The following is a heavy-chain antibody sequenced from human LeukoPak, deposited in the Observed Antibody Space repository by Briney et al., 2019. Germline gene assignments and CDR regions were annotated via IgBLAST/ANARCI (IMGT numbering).Heavy chain of an antibody. CDR1: GFTLRIYA. J-gene: IGHJ6*02. V-gene: IGHV3-15*01. Sequence: GGSLRLSCAASGFTLRIYAMNWVRQAPGKGQEWVGLIRDKPDGGTTDYAAPVKGRFTISRDDSKSRLYLQMNSLITEDTAVYDCTTDNAPGMDVWGQGTTGTVSS. D-gene: IGHD2-2*01. CDR3: TTDNAPGMDV. CDR2: IRDKPDGGTT.